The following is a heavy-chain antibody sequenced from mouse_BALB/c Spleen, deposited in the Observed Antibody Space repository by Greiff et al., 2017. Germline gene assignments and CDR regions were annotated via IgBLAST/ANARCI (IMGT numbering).Heavy chain of an antibody. J-gene: IGHJ1*01. CDR3: ARRLRLFGYFDV. Sequence: GKLMESGPGLVQPSQSLSITCTVSGFSLTSYGVHWVRQSPGKGLEWLGVIWSGGSTDYNAAFISRLSISKDNSKSQVFFKMNSLQADDTAIYYCARRLRLFGYFDVWGAGTTVTVSS. CDR2: IWSGGST. V-gene: IGHV2-4-1*01. CDR1: GFSLTSYG. D-gene: IGHD2-4*01.